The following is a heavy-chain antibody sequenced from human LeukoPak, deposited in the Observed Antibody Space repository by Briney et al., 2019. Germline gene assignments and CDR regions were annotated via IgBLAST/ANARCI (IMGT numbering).Heavy chain of an antibody. Sequence: NSSETLSLTCAVYGGPFSGYYWSWIRQPPGKGLEWIGEINHSGSTNYNPSLKSRVTISVDTSKNQFSLKLSSVTAADTAVYYCARGLGGYWGQGTLVTVSS. CDR3: ARGLGGY. D-gene: IGHD2-15*01. V-gene: IGHV4-34*01. J-gene: IGHJ4*02. CDR2: INHSGST. CDR1: GGPFSGYY.